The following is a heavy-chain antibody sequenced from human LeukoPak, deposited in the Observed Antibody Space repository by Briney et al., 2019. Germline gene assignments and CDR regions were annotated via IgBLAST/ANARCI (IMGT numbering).Heavy chain of an antibody. Sequence: GGPLRLSCAASGFTFSSYAMHWVRQAPGKGLEGVAVISYDGSNKYYADSVKGRFTISRDNSKNTLYLQMNSLRAEDTAVYYCARVRSSSWFYYFDYWGQGTLVTVSS. J-gene: IGHJ4*02. D-gene: IGHD6-13*01. V-gene: IGHV3-30*01. CDR2: ISYDGSNK. CDR3: ARVRSSSWFYYFDY. CDR1: GFTFSSYA.